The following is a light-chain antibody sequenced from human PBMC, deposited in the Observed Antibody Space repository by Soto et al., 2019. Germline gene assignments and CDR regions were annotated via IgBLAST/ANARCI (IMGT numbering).Light chain of an antibody. J-gene: IGLJ1*01. Sequence: QSVLTQAPSVSGAPGQRVVISCTGSSSNIGAGFDVHWYQQVPGTAPKLLIYINSLRPSGVPARFSGSRSGTSASLAITGRQAEDEADYYCHSYDHSLGASVFGTGTKVTVL. CDR2: INS. CDR3: HSYDHSLGASV. CDR1: SSNIGAGFD. V-gene: IGLV1-40*01.